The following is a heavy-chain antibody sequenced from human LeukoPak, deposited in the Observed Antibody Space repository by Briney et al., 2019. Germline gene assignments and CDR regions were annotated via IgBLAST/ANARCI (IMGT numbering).Heavy chain of an antibody. CDR3: ARAAYMVRGVIITPPFDY. Sequence: GGSLRLSCAASGFTFTGYEMNWVRQAPGKGLEWVSSISSTGSTMYYADSVKGRFTISRDNAKNSLYLQMNSLRAEDTSVYYCARAAYMVRGVIITPPFDYWGQGALVTVS. CDR2: ISSTGSTM. CDR1: GFTFTGYE. J-gene: IGHJ4*02. D-gene: IGHD3-10*01. V-gene: IGHV3-48*03.